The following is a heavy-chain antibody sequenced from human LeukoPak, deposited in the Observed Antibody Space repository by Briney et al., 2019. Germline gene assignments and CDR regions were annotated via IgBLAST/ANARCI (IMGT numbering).Heavy chain of an antibody. CDR1: GFTVSSNY. V-gene: IGHV3-43*02. J-gene: IGHJ4*02. CDR2: ISGDGGST. Sequence: GGSLRLSCAASGFTVSSNYMSWVRQAPGKGLEWVSLISGDGGSTFYADSVRGRFTISRDNTRKSLSLQMSSLRSEDTALYYCARESETSGWYDYWGQGTLVTVSS. D-gene: IGHD6-19*01. CDR3: ARESETSGWYDY.